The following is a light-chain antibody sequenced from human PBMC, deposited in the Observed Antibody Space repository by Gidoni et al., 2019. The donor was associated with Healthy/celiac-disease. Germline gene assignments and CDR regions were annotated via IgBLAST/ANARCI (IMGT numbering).Light chain of an antibody. CDR1: SLRSYF. Sequence: SSELTQDPAVSVALGQTVRITCQGDSLRSYFASWYQRKPGQAPVLVIYGTNNRPSGIPDRFSGSSSGNTASLTINGAQAEDEADYYCNSRDSSGNHVVFGGGTNLTVL. V-gene: IGLV3-19*01. J-gene: IGLJ2*01. CDR3: NSRDSSGNHVV. CDR2: GTN.